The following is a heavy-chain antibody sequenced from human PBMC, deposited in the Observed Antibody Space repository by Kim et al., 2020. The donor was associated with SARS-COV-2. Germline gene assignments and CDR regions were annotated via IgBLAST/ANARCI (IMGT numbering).Heavy chain of an antibody. CDR3: ARDIVVVPAHHWFDP. Sequence: ASVKVSCKASGYTFTSYYMHWVRQAPGQGLEWMGIINPSGGSTSYAQKFQGRVTMTRDTSTSTVYMELSSLRSEDTAVYYCARDIVVVPAHHWFDPWGQGTLVTVSS. D-gene: IGHD2-2*01. CDR2: INPSGGST. J-gene: IGHJ5*02. V-gene: IGHV1-46*01. CDR1: GYTFTSYY.